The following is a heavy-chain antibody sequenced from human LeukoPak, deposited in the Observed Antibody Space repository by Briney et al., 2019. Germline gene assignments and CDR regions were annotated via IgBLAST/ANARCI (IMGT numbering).Heavy chain of an antibody. CDR1: GFTVSSSY. J-gene: IGHJ2*01. V-gene: IGHV3-53*01. D-gene: IGHD2-21*01. Sequence: GGSLRLSCTVAGFTVSSSYMTWVRQAPEKGLEWVSIIYSGGNTYYADSVSGRFTTSRDNSKNTVYLQMNSLRADDTAVYYCARNHISGYWYFDLWGRGTLVTVSS. CDR2: IYSGGNT. CDR3: ARNHISGYWYFDL.